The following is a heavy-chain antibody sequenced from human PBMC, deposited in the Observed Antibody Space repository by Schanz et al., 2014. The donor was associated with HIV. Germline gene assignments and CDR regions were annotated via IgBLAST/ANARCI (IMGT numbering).Heavy chain of an antibody. D-gene: IGHD6-6*01. V-gene: IGHV3-30-3*01. CDR3: ASTEYPYTTSSDYYYGMDV. J-gene: IGHJ6*02. CDR1: GFTFSTSA. Sequence: VQLLESGGRLVQPGGSLRLSCAASGFTFSTSAMSWVRQAPGKGLEWVAVISYDGSNKYYADSVKGRFTISRDNSKNTLYLQMNSLRAEDTAVYYCASTEYPYTTSSDYYYGMDVWGQGTTVTVSS. CDR2: ISYDGSNK.